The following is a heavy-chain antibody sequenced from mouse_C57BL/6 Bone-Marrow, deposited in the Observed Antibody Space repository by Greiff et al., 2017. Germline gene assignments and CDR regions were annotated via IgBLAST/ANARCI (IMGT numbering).Heavy chain of an antibody. CDR3: ARSGMVTTKWFAY. V-gene: IGHV1-81*01. J-gene: IGHJ3*01. Sequence: QAQLQQSGAELARPGASVKLSCKASGYTFTSYGISWVKQRTGQGLEWIGEIYPRSGNTYYNEKFKGKATLTADKSSSTAYMELRSLTSEDSAVYFCARSGMVTTKWFAYWGQGTLVTVSA. D-gene: IGHD2-2*01. CDR1: GYTFTSYG. CDR2: IYPRSGNT.